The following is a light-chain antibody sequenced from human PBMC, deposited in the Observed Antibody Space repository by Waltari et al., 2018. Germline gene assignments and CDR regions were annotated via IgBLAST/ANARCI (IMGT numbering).Light chain of an antibody. V-gene: IGLV1-51*02. CDR1: SSNIGNNY. CDR3: GTWDSSLSGAV. J-gene: IGLJ7*01. Sequence: QSVLTQPPSVSAAPGQRVTISCSGGSSNIGNNYVSWYRQFPGTAPKLLIYEDSGRPSGIPCRSSGSKSGTSATLDITGLQAGDEADYYCGTWDSSLSGAVFGGGTHLTVL. CDR2: EDS.